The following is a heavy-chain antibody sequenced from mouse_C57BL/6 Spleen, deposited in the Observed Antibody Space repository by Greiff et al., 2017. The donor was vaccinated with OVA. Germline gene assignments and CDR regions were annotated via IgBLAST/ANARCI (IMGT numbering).Heavy chain of an antibody. CDR1: GYTFTSYW. J-gene: IGHJ4*01. Sequence: VQLQQSGAELVRPGSSVKLSCKASGYTFTSYWMHWVKQRPIQGLEWIGNIDPSDSETHYNQKFKDKATLTVDKSSSTAYMQLSSLTSEDSAVYYCARGLSYAMDYWGQGTSVTVSS. CDR3: ARGLSYAMDY. CDR2: IDPSDSET. V-gene: IGHV1-52*01. D-gene: IGHD3-3*01.